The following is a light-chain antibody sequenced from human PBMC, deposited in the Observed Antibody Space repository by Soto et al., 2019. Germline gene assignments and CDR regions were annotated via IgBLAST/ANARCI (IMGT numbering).Light chain of an antibody. V-gene: IGKV3-20*01. J-gene: IGKJ4*01. CDR3: QQYTVAGSPRVP. CDR1: QSVNSNY. Sequence: EIVLTQAPDTLSLSAGDIATLSCWASQSVNSNYLAWYQQKPGQAPRLLIYGASNRVTGIPDRFSGSGSGTDFSLTISRREPEDFAVYYCQQYTVAGSPRVPFGGGTKVDI. CDR2: GAS.